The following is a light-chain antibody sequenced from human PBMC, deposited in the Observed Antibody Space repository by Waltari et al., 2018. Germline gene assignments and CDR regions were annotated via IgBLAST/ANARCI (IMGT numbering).Light chain of an antibody. CDR1: STDIGVYNY. CDR3: ASFAGSNNL. V-gene: IGLV2-8*01. Sequence: QSALTQPPSSSGSPGQSVTISCTGTSTDIGVYNYVSWYQQHPGKAPKLLIYEATERPSGVPDRFSGSKSGNTASLTVSGLQGEDEADYYCASFAGSNNLFGGGTKLTVL. CDR2: EAT. J-gene: IGLJ2*01.